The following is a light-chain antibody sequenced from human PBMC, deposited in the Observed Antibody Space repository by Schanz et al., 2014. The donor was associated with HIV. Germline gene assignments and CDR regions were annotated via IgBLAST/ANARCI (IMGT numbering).Light chain of an antibody. V-gene: IGLV2-8*01. CDR1: SSDVGGYNY. Sequence: QSVLTQPPSASGSPGHSVTISCTGTSSDVGGYNYVSWCQQHPGKAPKLMIYEVSKRPSGVPDRFSGSKSGNTASLTVSGLQAEDEAYYYCASYAGSNNLVFGGGTKLTVL. CDR2: EVS. J-gene: IGLJ2*01. CDR3: ASYAGSNNLV.